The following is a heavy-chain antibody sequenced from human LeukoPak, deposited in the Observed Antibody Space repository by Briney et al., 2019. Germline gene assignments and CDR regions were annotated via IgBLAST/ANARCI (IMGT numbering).Heavy chain of an antibody. V-gene: IGHV3-23*01. D-gene: IGHD6-19*01. CDR2: ISGSGGST. CDR1: GFTFSGYA. J-gene: IGHJ4*02. Sequence: PGGSLRLSCAASGFTFSGYAMSWVRQAPGKGLEWVSGISGSGGSTYYADSVKGRFTISRDNSKNTLYLQVNSLRAEDTAVYYCAKTGGICISEAHWGQGTLVTVSS. CDR3: AKTGGICISEAH.